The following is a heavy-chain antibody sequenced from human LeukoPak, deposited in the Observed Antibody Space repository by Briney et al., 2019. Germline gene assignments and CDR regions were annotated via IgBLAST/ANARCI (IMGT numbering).Heavy chain of an antibody. CDR3: AREGGLLWFGELLIGGFDY. CDR2: IYYSGST. D-gene: IGHD3-10*01. Sequence: PSETLSLTCTVSGGSISSSSYYWGWIRQPPGKGLEWIGSIYYSGSTYYNPSLKSRVTISVDTSKNQFSLKLSSVTAADTAVYYCAREGGLLWFGELLIGGFDYWGQGTLVTVSS. CDR1: GGSISSSSYY. V-gene: IGHV4-39*07. J-gene: IGHJ4*02.